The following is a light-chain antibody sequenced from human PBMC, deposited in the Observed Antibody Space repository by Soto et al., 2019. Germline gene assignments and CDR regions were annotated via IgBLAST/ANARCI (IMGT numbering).Light chain of an antibody. CDR1: SSNIGSNY. J-gene: IGLJ3*02. Sequence: QSVLTQPPSASGTPGQRVTISCSGSSSNIGSNYVYWYQQLPGTAPKLLFYRNNQRPSGVPDRFSGSKSGTSASLAISGLLSEDEAEYYCAAWDDSRSGWVFGGGTKLTVL. CDR3: AAWDDSRSGWV. V-gene: IGLV1-47*01. CDR2: RNN.